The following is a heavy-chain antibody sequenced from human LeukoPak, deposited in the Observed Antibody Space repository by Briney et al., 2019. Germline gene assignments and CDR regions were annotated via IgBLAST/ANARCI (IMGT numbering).Heavy chain of an antibody. CDR3: ANDVEPGAGKDVFDI. CDR2: IRYDGSNK. Sequence: GGSLRLSCAASGFIFSSYGMHWVRQAPGKGLEWVAFIRYDGSNKYHADSVKGRFSISRDNSKNTVYLQMNSLRAEDTAVYYCANDVEPGAGKDVFDIWGQGTMVTVSS. D-gene: IGHD2-2*01. CDR1: GFIFSSYG. V-gene: IGHV3-30*02. J-gene: IGHJ3*02.